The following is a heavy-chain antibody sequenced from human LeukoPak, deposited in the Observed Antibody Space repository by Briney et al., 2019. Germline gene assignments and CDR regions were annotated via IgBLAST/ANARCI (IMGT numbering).Heavy chain of an antibody. Sequence: PSETLSLTCTVSGYSIISGSYWAWIRQPPGKGLEWIGHIYHSGTTSYNLSLKSRVTISVDTSNNQFSLKLSSVTAADTAVYYCARAVAGDHFYFDYWGQGTLVTVSS. CDR3: ARAVAGDHFYFDY. D-gene: IGHD6-19*01. CDR2: IYHSGTT. J-gene: IGHJ4*02. V-gene: IGHV4-38-2*02. CDR1: GYSIISGSY.